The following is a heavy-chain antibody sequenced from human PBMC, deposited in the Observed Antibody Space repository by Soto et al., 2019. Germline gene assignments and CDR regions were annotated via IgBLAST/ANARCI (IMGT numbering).Heavy chain of an antibody. V-gene: IGHV1-3*01. Sequence: VQLVQSGAGVKKPGASVKVSCKASGYTFTSYAMHWVRQAPGQRLEWMGWINAGNGNTKSSQKFQGRVTIPRDTAASRAYMELSSLRSEDTAVYSCASLGDNLVFVYWGQGTLVTVSS. CDR2: INAGNGNT. CDR1: GYTFTSYA. J-gene: IGHJ4*02. D-gene: IGHD2-21*02. CDR3: ASLGDNLVFVY.